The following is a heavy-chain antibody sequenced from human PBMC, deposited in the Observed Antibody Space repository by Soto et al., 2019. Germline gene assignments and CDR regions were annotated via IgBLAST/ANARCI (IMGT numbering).Heavy chain of an antibody. D-gene: IGHD1-1*01. Sequence: EVQLLESGGGLVQPGGSLRLSCAASGFTFSAYAMGWVRQAPGKGLEWVSTIHGGGGATHYADSVKGRFTISRDDSKNTLYAQMNSLRAADTAGYYCAKFDGHPLEYWYLDFWGRGNLVTVSS. V-gene: IGHV3-23*01. CDR1: GFTFSAYA. J-gene: IGHJ2*01. CDR2: IHGGGGAT. CDR3: AKFDGHPLEYWYLDF.